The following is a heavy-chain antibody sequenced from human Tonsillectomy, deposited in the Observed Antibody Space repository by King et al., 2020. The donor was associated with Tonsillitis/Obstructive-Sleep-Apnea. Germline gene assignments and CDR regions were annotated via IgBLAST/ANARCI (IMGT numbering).Heavy chain of an antibody. Sequence: QLVQSGGGLVQPGGSLRLSSAASGFTFSTYAMSWVRQAPGKGLEWVSVISGSGGITYHADSVKGRFTVSRDNSKNTLYPQMNSLRAEDTAVYYCAKDLIVVVVGANSDAFDIWGQGTMVTVSS. J-gene: IGHJ3*02. CDR3: AKDLIVVVVGANSDAFDI. D-gene: IGHD2-15*01. V-gene: IGHV3-23*04. CDR1: GFTFSTYA. CDR2: ISGSGGIT.